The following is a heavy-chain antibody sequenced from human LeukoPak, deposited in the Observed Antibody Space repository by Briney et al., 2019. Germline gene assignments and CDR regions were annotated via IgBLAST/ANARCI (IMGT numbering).Heavy chain of an antibody. CDR3: ARAIVGAHAFDI. CDR1: GFTFSSYS. CDR2: ISSSSSYI. D-gene: IGHD1-26*01. J-gene: IGHJ3*02. Sequence: PGGSLRLSCAASGFTFSSYSMNWVSQAPGKGLEWVSSISSSSSYIYYADSVKGRFTISRDNAKNSLYLQMNSLRAEDTAVYYCARAIVGAHAFDIWGQGTMVTVSS. V-gene: IGHV3-21*01.